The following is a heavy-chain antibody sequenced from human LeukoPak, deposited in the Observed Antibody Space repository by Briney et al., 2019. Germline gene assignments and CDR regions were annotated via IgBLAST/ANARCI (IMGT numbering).Heavy chain of an antibody. D-gene: IGHD3-3*01. Sequence: GSVKVSCKPSGYTFTSYGISWVRQAPGQGLEWMGWISAYNGNTNYAQKLQGRVTMTTDTSTSTAYMELRSLRSDDTAVYYCARDNDFWTYYYYGMDVWGQGTTVTVSS. CDR2: ISAYNGNT. CDR1: GYTFTSYG. CDR3: ARDNDFWTYYYYGMDV. V-gene: IGHV1-18*01. J-gene: IGHJ6*02.